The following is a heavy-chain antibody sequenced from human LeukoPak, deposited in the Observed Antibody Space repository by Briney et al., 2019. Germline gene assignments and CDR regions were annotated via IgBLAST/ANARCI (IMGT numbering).Heavy chain of an antibody. J-gene: IGHJ6*03. Sequence: PGGSLRLSCAASGFTFSDYYMSWVRQAPGKGLEWVSYISSSSSTIYYADSVKGRFTISRDNAKNSLYLQMNSLRAEDTAVYYCARDPAGSGPYYYYYYMDVWGKGTTVTVSS. V-gene: IGHV3-11*04. CDR1: GFTFSDYY. CDR3: ARDPAGSGPYYYYYYMDV. CDR2: ISSSSSTI. D-gene: IGHD3-10*01.